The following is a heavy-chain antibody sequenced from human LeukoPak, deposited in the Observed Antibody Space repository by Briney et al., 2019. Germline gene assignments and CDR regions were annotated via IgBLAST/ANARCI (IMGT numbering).Heavy chain of an antibody. CDR3: ARVISDHSGYDWSYFDY. V-gene: IGHV3-21*01. Sequence: GGSLRLSCAGSGFTFSSYSMNWVRQAPGKGLEWVSSISSSSTYIYYADSVKGRFTISRDNAKNSLYLQMNSLRAEDTAVYYCARVISDHSGYDWSYFDYWGQGTLVTVSS. D-gene: IGHD5-12*01. CDR2: ISSSSTYI. J-gene: IGHJ4*02. CDR1: GFTFSSYS.